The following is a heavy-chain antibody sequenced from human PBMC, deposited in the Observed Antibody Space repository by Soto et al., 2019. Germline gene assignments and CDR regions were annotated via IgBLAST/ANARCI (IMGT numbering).Heavy chain of an antibody. CDR3: ARTPRGVIAAETYYFDY. V-gene: IGHV4-31*03. J-gene: IGHJ4*02. D-gene: IGHD3-10*01. Sequence: SETLSLTCTVSGGSISSGGYYWSWIRQHPGEGLEWIGYIYYSGSTYYNPSLKSRVTISVDTSKNQFSLKLSSVTAADTAVYYCARTPRGVIAAETYYFDYWGQGTLVTVSS. CDR1: GGSISSGGYY. CDR2: IYYSGST.